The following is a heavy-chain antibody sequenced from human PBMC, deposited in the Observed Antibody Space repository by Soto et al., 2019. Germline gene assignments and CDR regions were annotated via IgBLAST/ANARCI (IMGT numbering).Heavy chain of an antibody. CDR2: IKEDENEK. D-gene: IGHD2-15*01. Sequence: GGSLRLSCAASGFTFSSYWMSWVRQAPGKGLEWVANIKEDENEKYYVDSVKGRFTISRDNAKNSLYLQMNSLGADDTAVYYCVRDHLGYSSGGTCNWAEYFDYWSLGA. CDR1: GFTFSSYW. J-gene: IGHJ4*02. CDR3: VRDHLGYSSGGTCNWAEYFDY. V-gene: IGHV3-7*04.